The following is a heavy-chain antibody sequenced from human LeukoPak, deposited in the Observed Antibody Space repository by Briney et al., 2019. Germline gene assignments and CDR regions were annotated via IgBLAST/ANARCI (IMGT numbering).Heavy chain of an antibody. V-gene: IGHV3-30*04. CDR3: ARDDKLHSSGCYDY. D-gene: IGHD6-19*01. CDR1: GFTFSSYA. Sequence: PGRTLRLSCAASGFTFSSYAMHWVRQAPGKGLEWVAVISYDGSSKYYADSVKGRFTISRDNSKNTLYLQMNSLRAEDTAVYYCARDDKLHSSGCYDYWGRGTLVTVSS. J-gene: IGHJ4*02. CDR2: ISYDGSSK.